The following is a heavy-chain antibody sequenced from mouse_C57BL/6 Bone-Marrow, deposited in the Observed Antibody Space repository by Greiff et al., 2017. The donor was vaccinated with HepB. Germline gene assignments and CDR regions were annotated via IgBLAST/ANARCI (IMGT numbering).Heavy chain of an antibody. CDR2: ISDGGSYT. D-gene: IGHD2-4*01. CDR3: AREFDYDGGY. V-gene: IGHV5-4*01. Sequence: EVMLVESGGGLVKPGGSLKLSCAASGFTFSSYAMSWVRQTPEKRLEWVATISDGGSYTYYPDNVKGRFTISRDNAKNNLYLQMSHLKSEDTAMYYCAREFDYDGGYWGQGTTLTVSS. CDR1: GFTFSSYA. J-gene: IGHJ2*01.